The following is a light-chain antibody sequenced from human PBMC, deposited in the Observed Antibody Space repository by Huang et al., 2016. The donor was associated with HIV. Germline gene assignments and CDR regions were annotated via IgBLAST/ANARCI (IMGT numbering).Light chain of an antibody. CDR1: QSISTY. J-gene: IGKJ5*01. CDR3: QQSYSALSS. V-gene: IGKV1-39*01. Sequence: IQMTQSPTSLSASVGDRVSIACRASQSISTYLNWYQQKPGKAPKLLLSSASVLHSGVPSRFSGSVSGTDFTPTIRGLQLDDFATYYCQQSYSALSSFGPGTRL. CDR2: SAS.